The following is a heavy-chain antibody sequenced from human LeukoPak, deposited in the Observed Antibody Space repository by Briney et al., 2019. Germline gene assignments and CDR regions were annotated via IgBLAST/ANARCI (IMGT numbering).Heavy chain of an antibody. CDR2: IWYDGSNK. D-gene: IGHD3-10*01. V-gene: IGHV3-33*06. Sequence: PGGSLRLSCAASGFTFSSYGMHWVREAPGKGLEWVAVIWYDGSNKYYADSVKGRFTISRDNSKNTLYLQMNSLRAEDTAVYYCAKDREWLNYYGSGSYVDVLDYRGQGTLVTVSS. CDR1: GFTFSSYG. CDR3: AKDREWLNYYGSGSYVDVLDY. J-gene: IGHJ4*02.